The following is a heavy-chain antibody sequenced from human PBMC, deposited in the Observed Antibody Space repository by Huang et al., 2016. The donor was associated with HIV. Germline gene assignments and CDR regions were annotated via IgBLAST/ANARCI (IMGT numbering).Heavy chain of an antibody. Sequence: QVRLHQWGTGVLKPSETLSLKCAVYGGAFSGPYWTWIRQSPGNGREWIGEIAHCGTTSSNPSLKSRLTLSVDTSKSQFYLNLTSVTATDTATYYCARPRMTEGNSDSTWSFFDSWGQGTLVIVSS. D-gene: IGHD3-9*01. CDR3: ARPRMTEGNSDSTWSFFDS. CDR2: IAHCGTT. CDR1: GGAFSGPY. V-gene: IGHV4-34*01. J-gene: IGHJ4*02.